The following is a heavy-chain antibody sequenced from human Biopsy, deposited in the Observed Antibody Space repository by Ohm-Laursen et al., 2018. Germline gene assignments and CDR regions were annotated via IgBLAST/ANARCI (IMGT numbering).Heavy chain of an antibody. CDR3: ARFPEYSDSADFYYGMDV. Sequence: TQTLTLTCTFSGFSLSSGMCVTWIRQPPGRALEWLAHIDWDDDEHYSTSLKTRLTISKDTSKNQVVLTMTNMDPVDTATYYCARFPEYSDSADFYYGMDVWGQGTTVTASS. V-gene: IGHV2-70*01. D-gene: IGHD2/OR15-2a*01. CDR2: IDWDDDE. J-gene: IGHJ6*02. CDR1: GFSLSSGMC.